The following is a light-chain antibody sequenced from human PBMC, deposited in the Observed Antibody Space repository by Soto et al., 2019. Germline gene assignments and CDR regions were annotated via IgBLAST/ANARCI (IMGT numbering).Light chain of an antibody. Sequence: EVVLTQSPVTLSLSPGERATLSCRASQSVSSSYLAWYQQKPGQAPRLLIYGASSRATCIADRFSGSGYGPDFTLTISRLEPEDFPVYYCQQYDTSIWAYTFGQGTKLEIK. CDR3: QQYDTSIWAYT. V-gene: IGKV3-20*01. CDR1: QSVSSSY. CDR2: GAS. J-gene: IGKJ2*01.